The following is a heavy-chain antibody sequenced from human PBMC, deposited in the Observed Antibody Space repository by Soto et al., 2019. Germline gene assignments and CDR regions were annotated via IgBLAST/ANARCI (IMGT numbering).Heavy chain of an antibody. V-gene: IGHV1-8*01. CDR1: GYTFTSYD. Sequence: QVQLVQSGAEVKKPGASVKVSCKASGYTFTSYDINWVRQATGQGLEYLGWMNPNSGNTGYVKKFQGRVTMTRDTSMRTAYMERSCLRSEDTAVYYCARGSKYGDYSRWFDPWGPGTLVTVSS. J-gene: IGHJ5*02. CDR3: ARGSKYGDYSRWFDP. CDR2: MNPNSGNT. D-gene: IGHD4-17*01.